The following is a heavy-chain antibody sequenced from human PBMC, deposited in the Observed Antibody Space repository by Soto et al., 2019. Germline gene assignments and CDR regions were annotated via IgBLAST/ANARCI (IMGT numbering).Heavy chain of an antibody. CDR3: ARDAPNYAAGAFDI. D-gene: IGHD2-2*01. CDR1: GYTFTSYA. Sequence: VASVKVSCKASGYTFTSYAMHWVRQAPGQRLEWMGWINAGNGNTKYSQKFQGRVTITRDTSASTAYMELSSLRSEDTAVYYCARDAPNYAAGAFDIWGQGTMVTVSS. CDR2: INAGNGNT. J-gene: IGHJ3*02. V-gene: IGHV1-3*01.